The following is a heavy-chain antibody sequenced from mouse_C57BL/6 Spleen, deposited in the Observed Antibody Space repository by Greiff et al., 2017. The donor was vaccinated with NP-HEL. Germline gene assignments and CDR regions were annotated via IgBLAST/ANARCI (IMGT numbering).Heavy chain of an antibody. D-gene: IGHD2-1*01. V-gene: IGHV5-12*01. CDR2: ISNGGGST. J-gene: IGHJ4*01. CDR3: ARLGNYLYYYAMDY. Sequence: EVQVVESGGGLVQPGGSLKLSCAASGFTFSDYYMYWVRQTPEKRLEWVAYISNGGGSTYYPDTVKGRFTISRDNAKNTLYLQMSRLKSEDTAMYYSARLGNYLYYYAMDYWGQGTSVTVSS. CDR1: GFTFSDYY.